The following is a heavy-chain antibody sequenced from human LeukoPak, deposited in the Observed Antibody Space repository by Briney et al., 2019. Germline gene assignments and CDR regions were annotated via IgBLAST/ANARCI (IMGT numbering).Heavy chain of an antibody. CDR3: SKDPRCSGGSCYYYYYYMDV. V-gene: IGHV3-23*01. CDR2: ISGSGGST. D-gene: IGHD2-15*01. Sequence: PGGSLRLSCAASGFTFSSYAMSWVRQAPGKGLKWVSGISGSGGSTYYADSVKGRFTISRDNSKNTLYLQMNSLRAEDTAVYYCSKDPRCSGGSCYYYYYYMDVWGKGTTVTVSS. CDR1: GFTFSSYA. J-gene: IGHJ6*03.